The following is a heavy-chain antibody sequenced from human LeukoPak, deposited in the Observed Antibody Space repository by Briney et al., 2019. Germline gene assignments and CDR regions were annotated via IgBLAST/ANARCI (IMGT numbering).Heavy chain of an antibody. CDR1: GGSISSSSYY. CDR2: IYYSGST. V-gene: IGHV4-61*05. Sequence: PSETLSLTCTVSGGSISSSSYYWSWIRQPPGKGLEWIGYIYYSGSTNYNPSLKSRVTISVDTSKNQFSLKLSSVTAADTAVYYCARLYCSGGSCYGAHYYYGMDVWGQGTTVTVSS. CDR3: ARLYCSGGSCYGAHYYYGMDV. J-gene: IGHJ6*02. D-gene: IGHD2-15*01.